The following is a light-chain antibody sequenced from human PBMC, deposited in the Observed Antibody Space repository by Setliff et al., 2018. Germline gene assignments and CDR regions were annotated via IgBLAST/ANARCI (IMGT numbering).Light chain of an antibody. J-gene: IGLJ1*01. CDR1: SSDVGGYNY. CDR2: DVS. Sequence: QSALAQPASVSGSPGQSITISCTGTSSDVGGYNYVSWYQQHPDKAPKLMISDVSKRPSGVSNRFSGSKSGNTASLTISGLQAEDEADYYCSSYTSSSTYVFGTGTKVTVL. V-gene: IGLV2-14*01. CDR3: SSYTSSSTYV.